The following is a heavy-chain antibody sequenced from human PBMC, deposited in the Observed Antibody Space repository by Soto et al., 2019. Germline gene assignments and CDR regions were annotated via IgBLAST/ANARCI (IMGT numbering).Heavy chain of an antibody. CDR3: VRGNPLNDY. V-gene: IGHV3-74*01. J-gene: IGHJ4*02. Sequence: EVQLVESGRGLVQPGGSLRLSCVASGFNFGSYWMHWIRQAPGKGLVWVSRIDIDGSITTYADSVAGRFTISRDNAKKTLYLQMNSLTGEDSALYFCVRGNPLNDYWGQGTLVTVSS. D-gene: IGHD1-1*01. CDR2: IDIDGSIT. CDR1: GFNFGSYW.